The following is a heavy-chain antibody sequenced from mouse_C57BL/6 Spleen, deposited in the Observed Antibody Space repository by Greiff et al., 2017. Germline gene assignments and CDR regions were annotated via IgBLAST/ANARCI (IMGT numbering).Heavy chain of an antibody. CDR1: GYTFTSYW. J-gene: IGHJ4*01. CDR2: IDPSDSYT. CDR3: ARKCDYARAMDY. Sequence: QVQLQQPGAELVMPGASVKLSCKASGYTFTSYWMHWVKQRPGQGLEWIGEIDPSDSYTNYNQKVKGKSTLTVDKSSSTAYMQLSSLTAEDSAVYYCARKCDYARAMDYWGQGTSVTVSS. V-gene: IGHV1-69*01. D-gene: IGHD2-4*01.